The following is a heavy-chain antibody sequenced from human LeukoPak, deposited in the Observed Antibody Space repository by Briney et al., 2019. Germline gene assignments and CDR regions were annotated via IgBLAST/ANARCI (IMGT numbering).Heavy chain of an antibody. CDR1: GGSISRYY. V-gene: IGHV4-59*12. CDR3: ARGHNSGSGVPASGWFDP. D-gene: IGHD6-19*01. J-gene: IGHJ5*02. CDR2: IYYRST. Sequence: SETLSLTCTVSGGSISRYYWSWIRQPPGKGLEWIGYIYYRSTNYNPSLKSRVTISIDTSKNQFSLKLSSVTAADTAVYYCARGHNSGSGVPASGWFDPWGQGTLVTVSS.